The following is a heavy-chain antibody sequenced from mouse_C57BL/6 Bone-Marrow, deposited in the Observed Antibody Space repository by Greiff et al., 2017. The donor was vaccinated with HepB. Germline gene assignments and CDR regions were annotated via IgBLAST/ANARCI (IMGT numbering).Heavy chain of an antibody. Sequence: QVQLQQPGAELVMPGASVKLSCKASGYTFTSYWMHWVKQRPGQGLEWIGEIDPSDSYTNYNQKFKGKSTLTVDKSSSTAYMQLSSLTSEDSAVYYCARSHYYYGSSYRYFDVWGTGTTVTVSS. CDR2: IDPSDSYT. CDR1: GYTFTSYW. D-gene: IGHD1-1*01. J-gene: IGHJ1*03. V-gene: IGHV1-69*01. CDR3: ARSHYYYGSSYRYFDV.